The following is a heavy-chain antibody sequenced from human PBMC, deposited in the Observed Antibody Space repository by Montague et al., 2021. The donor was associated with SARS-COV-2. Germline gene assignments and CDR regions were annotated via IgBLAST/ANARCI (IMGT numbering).Heavy chain of an antibody. CDR1: GDSITNHY. J-gene: IGHJ4*02. Sequence: SETLSLTCSVSGDSITNHYWSWIRQPAGKGLEWIGRMHFTGKTNFSPFFSSRLTMSADTSKNQFSLKLTSVTAADTAIYFCARDRSDFGAGRQGTIDFWGQGTLATVSS. D-gene: IGHD3-10*01. CDR2: MHFTGKT. CDR3: ARDRSDFGAGRQGTIDF. V-gene: IGHV4-4*07.